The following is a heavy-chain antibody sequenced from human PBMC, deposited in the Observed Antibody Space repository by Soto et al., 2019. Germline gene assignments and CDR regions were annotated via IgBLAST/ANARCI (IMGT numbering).Heavy chain of an antibody. CDR2: IYYSGST. Sequence: ASETLSLTCTVSGGSISSSSYYWGWIRQPPGKGLEWIGSIYYSGSTYYNPSLKSRVTISVDTSKNQFSLKLSSVTAADTAVYYCASRGTNYYYYGMDAWGQGTTVTVSS. CDR1: GGSISSSSYY. V-gene: IGHV4-39*01. J-gene: IGHJ6*02. D-gene: IGHD1-1*01. CDR3: ASRGTNYYYYGMDA.